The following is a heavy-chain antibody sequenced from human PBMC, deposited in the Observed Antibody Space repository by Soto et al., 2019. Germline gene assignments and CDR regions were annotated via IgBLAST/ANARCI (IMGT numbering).Heavy chain of an antibody. V-gene: IGHV3-30*03. CDR1: GFNFRDYY. CDR2: TSYDGSDN. J-gene: IGHJ4*02. CDR3: ARWGTTGGLDF. D-gene: IGHD3-16*01. Sequence: QGQLVESGGGLVNPGGSLRLSCAASGFNFRDYYMSWIRQAPGKGLEWVALTSYDGSDNYYDDSVKGRFTISRDNSRNTVDLQMDSLRLEDTALYYCARWGTTGGLDFWGQVTLVSVSS.